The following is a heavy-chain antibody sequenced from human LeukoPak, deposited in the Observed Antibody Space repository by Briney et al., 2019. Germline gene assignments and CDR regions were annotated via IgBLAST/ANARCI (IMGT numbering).Heavy chain of an antibody. Sequence: GGSLRLSCAASGFTFNYAWMSWVRQVPGKGLEWVGQTVSEIDGGTTDYAAPVKGRFTISRDDSKSTLYLQMNSLKIEDTAVYYCTTGGMVRGVIIFSDYWGQGTLVTVSS. CDR1: GFTFNYAW. V-gene: IGHV3-15*04. CDR2: TVSEIDGGTT. J-gene: IGHJ4*02. D-gene: IGHD3-10*01. CDR3: TTGGMVRGVIIFSDY.